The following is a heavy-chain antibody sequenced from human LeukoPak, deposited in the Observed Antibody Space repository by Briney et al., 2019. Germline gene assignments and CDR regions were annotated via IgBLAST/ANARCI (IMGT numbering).Heavy chain of an antibody. J-gene: IGHJ3*02. CDR2: IKSKIDGGTT. V-gene: IGHV3-15*01. CDR1: GFTFSNAW. CDR3: TTGESGIVTTIRIEPDAFDI. Sequence: GGSLRLSCAASGFTFSNAWMSWVRQVAGKGLEWVGRIKSKIDGGTTDYAAPVKGRFTISRDDSKNTLYMQMNSLKAEDTAVYYCTTGESGIVTTIRIEPDAFDIWGQGTMVTVSS. D-gene: IGHD5-12*01.